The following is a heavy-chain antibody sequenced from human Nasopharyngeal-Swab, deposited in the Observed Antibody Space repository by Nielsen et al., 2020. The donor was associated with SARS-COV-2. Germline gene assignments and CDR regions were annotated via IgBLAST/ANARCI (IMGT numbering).Heavy chain of an antibody. J-gene: IGHJ3*02. CDR1: GDSVSSNSAA. Sequence: SETLSLTCAISGDSVSSNSAAWNWIRQSPSRGLEWLGRTYYRSKWYNDYAVSVKSRITINPDTSKNQSSLQLNSVTPEDTAVYYCARDFRFLEWLFPTQAFDIWGQGTMVTVSS. CDR3: ARDFRFLEWLFPTQAFDI. V-gene: IGHV6-1*01. D-gene: IGHD3-3*01. CDR2: TYYRSKWYN.